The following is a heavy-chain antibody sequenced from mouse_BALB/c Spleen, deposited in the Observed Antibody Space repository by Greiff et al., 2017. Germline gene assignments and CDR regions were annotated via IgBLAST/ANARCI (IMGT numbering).Heavy chain of an antibody. CDR3: GRESMITNEWFAY. CDR2: INPGSGGT. D-gene: IGHD2-4*01. V-gene: IGHV1-54*01. CDR1: GYAFTNYL. Sequence: QVQLKESGAELVRPGTSVKVSCKASGYAFTNYLIEWVKQRPGQGLEWIGVINPGSGGTNYNEKFKGKATLTADKSSSTAYMQLSSLTSDDSAVYFCGRESMITNEWFAYWGQGTLVTVSA. J-gene: IGHJ3*01.